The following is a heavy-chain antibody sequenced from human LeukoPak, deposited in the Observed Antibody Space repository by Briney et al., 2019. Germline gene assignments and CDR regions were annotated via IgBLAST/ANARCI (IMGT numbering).Heavy chain of an antibody. Sequence: SETLSLTCAVSGYSISSGYYWGWIRQPPGKGLEWIGSIYHSGSTYYNPSLKSRVTISVDTSKNQFSLKLSSVTAADTAVYYCATLRITMARGVIQPPDYWGQGTLVTVSS. V-gene: IGHV4-38-2*01. D-gene: IGHD3-10*01. CDR2: IYHSGST. CDR3: ATLRITMARGVIQPPDY. CDR1: GYSISSGYY. J-gene: IGHJ4*02.